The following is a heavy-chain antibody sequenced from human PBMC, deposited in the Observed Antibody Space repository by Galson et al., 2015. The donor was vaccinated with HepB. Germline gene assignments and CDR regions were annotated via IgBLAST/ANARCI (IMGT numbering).Heavy chain of an antibody. CDR3: ARGNGNYDFWSGYFPGGFDI. CDR2: IWYDGSNI. CDR1: GFTFNSYG. D-gene: IGHD3-3*01. Sequence: SLRLSCAASGFTFNSYGMHWVRLAPGKGLEWVAVIWYDGSNIYYADSVKGRFTISRDNSKNALYLQMNTLRAEDTAVYYCARGNGNYDFWSGYFPGGFDIWGQGTMVTVSS. V-gene: IGHV3-33*01. J-gene: IGHJ3*02.